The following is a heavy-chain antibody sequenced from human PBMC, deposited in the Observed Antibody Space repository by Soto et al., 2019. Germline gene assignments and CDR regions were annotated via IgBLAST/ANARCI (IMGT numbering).Heavy chain of an antibody. CDR2: INHDASEK. CDR3: AWGKGWLRFTSPSHWGPSH. D-gene: IGHD5-12*01. V-gene: IGHV3-7*03. Sequence: HPGGALRLSCAASGFNFSDAYMTWVRLAPGEGLEWVASINHDASEKNFVDSVRGRFTISRDNTQRSVFLQMNSLRADDTAVYYCAWGKGWLRFTSPSHWGPSHWGQGTLVTVS. CDR1: GFNFSDAY. J-gene: IGHJ4*02.